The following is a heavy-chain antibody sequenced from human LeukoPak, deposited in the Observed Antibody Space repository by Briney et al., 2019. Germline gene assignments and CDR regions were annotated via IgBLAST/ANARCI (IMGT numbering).Heavy chain of an antibody. J-gene: IGHJ4*02. CDR3: ARDRRSSSSEFDLDY. V-gene: IGHV4-61*01. D-gene: IGHD6-6*01. CDR2: LYYSGSN. Sequence: SETLSLTCTVSGASISSDKYFWSWIRRPPGKGLEWSGYLYYSGSNNYNPSLKSRVTISVDTSKNQFSLRPSSATAADTAVYYCARDRRSSSSEFDLDYWGQGTLVTVSS. CDR1: GASISSDKYF.